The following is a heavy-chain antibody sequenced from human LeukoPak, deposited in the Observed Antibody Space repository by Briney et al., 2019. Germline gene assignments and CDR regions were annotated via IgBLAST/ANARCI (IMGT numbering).Heavy chain of an antibody. J-gene: IGHJ6*03. V-gene: IGHV4-38-2*01. Sequence: LETLSLTCAVSGYSISSGYYWGWIRQPPGKGLEWIGSIYHSGSTYYNPSLKSRVTISVDTSKNQFSLKLSSVTAADTAVYYCARCIAVADSCYMDVWGKGTTVTVSS. D-gene: IGHD6-19*01. CDR3: ARCIAVADSCYMDV. CDR2: IYHSGST. CDR1: GYSISSGYY.